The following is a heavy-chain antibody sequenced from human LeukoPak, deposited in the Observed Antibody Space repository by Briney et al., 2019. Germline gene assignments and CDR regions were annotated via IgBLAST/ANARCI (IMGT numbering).Heavy chain of an antibody. D-gene: IGHD2-2*01. CDR1: GFTFSSYW. Sequence: SGGSLRLSCAASGFTFSSYWMSWVRQAPGKGLEWVANIKQDGSEKYYVDSVKGRFTISRDNAKNSLYPQMNSLRAEDTAVYYCARSHQLLGYGMDVWGQGTTVTVSS. CDR3: ARSHQLLGYGMDV. J-gene: IGHJ6*02. V-gene: IGHV3-7*01. CDR2: IKQDGSEK.